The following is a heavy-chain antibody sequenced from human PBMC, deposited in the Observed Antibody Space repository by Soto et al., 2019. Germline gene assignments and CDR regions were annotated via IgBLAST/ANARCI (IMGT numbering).Heavy chain of an antibody. CDR3: ACRYGSGYRAFGY. CDR1: GDTFNFYS. V-gene: IGHV1-69*02. D-gene: IGHD3-10*01. CDR2: VNPILSMS. Sequence: QVQLVQSGAEVKRPGSSVKVSCKASGDTFNFYSINWVRQAPGVGLECGGRVNPILSMSNYAQRFQGRVTMSGDKSASTGYMELRRLRSEDRAIYYCACRYGSGYRAFGYWGQGALVTVSS. J-gene: IGHJ4*02.